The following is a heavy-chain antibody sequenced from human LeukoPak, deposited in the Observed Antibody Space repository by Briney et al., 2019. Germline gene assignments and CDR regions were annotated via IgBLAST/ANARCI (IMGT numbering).Heavy chain of an antibody. CDR3: ARAQLVDTAMVPTY. V-gene: IGHV3-30*04. CDR1: GFTFSSYA. Sequence: GGSLRLSCAASGFTFSSYAMSWVRQAPGKGLEWVAVISYDGSNKYYADSVKGRFTISRDNSKNTLYLQMNSLRAEDTAVYYCARAQLVDTAMVPTYWGQGTLVTVSS. D-gene: IGHD5-18*01. J-gene: IGHJ4*02. CDR2: ISYDGSNK.